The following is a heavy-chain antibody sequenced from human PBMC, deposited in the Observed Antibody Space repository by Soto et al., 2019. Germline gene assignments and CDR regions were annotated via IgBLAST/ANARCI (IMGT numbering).Heavy chain of an antibody. J-gene: IGHJ5*02. D-gene: IGHD6-19*01. CDR1: GGTFSSYT. CDR2: IIPILGIA. CDR3: ARGLVAGLNWFDP. Sequence: GASVKVSCKASGGTFSSYTISWVRQAPGQGLEWMGRIIPILGIANYAQKFQGRVTITADKSTSTAYMELSSLGSEDTAVYYCARGLVAGLNWFDPWGQGTLVTVSS. V-gene: IGHV1-69*02.